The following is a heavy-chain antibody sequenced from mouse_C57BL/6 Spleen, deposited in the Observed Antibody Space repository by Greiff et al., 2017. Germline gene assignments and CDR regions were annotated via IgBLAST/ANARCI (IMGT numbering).Heavy chain of an antibody. CDR1: GFTFSRYA. D-gene: IGHD3-1*01. Sequence: EVQGVESGGGLVKPGGSLKLSCAASGFTFSRYAMSWVRQTPEKRLEWVATISDGGSYTYYPDNVKGRFTISRDNAKNTLYLQVRHLQSEDTAMYYCASKRATPFDYWGQGTTLTVSS. V-gene: IGHV5-4*01. J-gene: IGHJ2*01. CDR2: ISDGGSYT. CDR3: ASKRATPFDY.